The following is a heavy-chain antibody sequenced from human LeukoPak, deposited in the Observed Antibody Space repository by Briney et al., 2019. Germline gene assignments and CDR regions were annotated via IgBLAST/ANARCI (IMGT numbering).Heavy chain of an antibody. V-gene: IGHV4-59*12. CDR1: GGSISSYY. J-gene: IGHJ3*02. Sequence: SETLSLTCTVSGGSISSYYWSWIRQPPGKGLEWIGYIYYSGSTNYNPSLKSRVTISVDTSKNQFSLKLSSVTAADTAVYYCATRIAGYRAFDIWGQGTMVTVSS. CDR2: IYYSGST. CDR3: ATRIAGYRAFDI. D-gene: IGHD6-13*01.